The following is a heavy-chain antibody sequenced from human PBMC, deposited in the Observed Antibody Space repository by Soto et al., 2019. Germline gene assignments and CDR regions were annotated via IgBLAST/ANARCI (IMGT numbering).Heavy chain of an antibody. Sequence: ASVKVSCKASGYTFTSYYMHWVRQAPGQGLEWMGIINPSGGSTSYAQKFQGRVTMTRDTSTSTVYMELSSLRSEDTAVYYCARSEVVVVPAAISPDYWGQGTLVTAPQ. CDR3: ARSEVVVVPAAISPDY. CDR2: INPSGGST. V-gene: IGHV1-46*01. CDR1: GYTFTSYY. J-gene: IGHJ4*02. D-gene: IGHD2-2*01.